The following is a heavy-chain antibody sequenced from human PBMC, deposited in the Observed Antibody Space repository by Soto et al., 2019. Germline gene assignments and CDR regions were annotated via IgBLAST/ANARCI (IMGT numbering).Heavy chain of an antibody. CDR2: IYPGDSDT. V-gene: IGHV5-51*01. D-gene: IGHD3-22*01. Sequence: PGESLKISCKGSGYSFTSYWIGWVRQMPGKGLERMGIIYPGDSDTRYSPSFQGQVTISADKSISTAYLQWSSLKASDTAMYYCARRLYDSSGYYLDYFDYWGQGTLVTVSS. CDR3: ARRLYDSSGYYLDYFDY. J-gene: IGHJ4*02. CDR1: GYSFTSYW.